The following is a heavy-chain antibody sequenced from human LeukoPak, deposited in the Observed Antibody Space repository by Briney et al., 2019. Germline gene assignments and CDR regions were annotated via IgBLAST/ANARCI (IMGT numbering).Heavy chain of an antibody. CDR3: ARNYGSGSYNDYYYYYMDV. D-gene: IGHD3-10*01. Sequence: GSSVKVSCKASGGTFSSYAISWVRQAPGQRLEWMGGIIPIFGTANYAQKFQGRVTITTDESTSTAYMELSSLRSEDTAVYYCARNYGSGSYNDYYYYYMDVWGKGTTVTVSS. J-gene: IGHJ6*03. CDR1: GGTFSSYA. CDR2: IIPIFGTA. V-gene: IGHV1-69*05.